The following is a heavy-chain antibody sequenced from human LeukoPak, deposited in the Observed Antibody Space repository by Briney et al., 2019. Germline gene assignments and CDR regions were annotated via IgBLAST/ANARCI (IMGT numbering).Heavy chain of an antibody. J-gene: IGHJ6*02. Sequence: ASVTVSCKASGYTFTSYDINWVRQATGQGLEWMGWMNPNSGNTGYAQKFQGRVTMTRNTSISTAYMELSSLRSEDTAVYYCASKCWDPTSCPNYYGMDVWGQGTTVTVSS. CDR1: GYTFTSYD. CDR2: MNPNSGNT. V-gene: IGHV1-8*01. CDR3: ASKCWDPTSCPNYYGMDV. D-gene: IGHD2-2*01.